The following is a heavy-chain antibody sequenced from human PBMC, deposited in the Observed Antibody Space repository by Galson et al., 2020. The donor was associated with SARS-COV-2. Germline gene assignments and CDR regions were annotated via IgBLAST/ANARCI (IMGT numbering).Heavy chain of an antibody. D-gene: IGHD2-8*01. J-gene: IGHJ4*02. CDR1: GFAFNNYA. Sequence: GGSLRLSCEASGFAFNNYAMHWVRQAPGKGMEWVAVLSYDGNEDHYVDSVKGRFTVSRDNSKNTLHLQMDSLIFEDTAVYYCARDVGLRGYCTRDRGRCSYFDMWGQGTLVTVSS. CDR3: ARDVGLRGYCTRDRGRCSYFDM. V-gene: IGHV3-30*04. CDR2: LSYDGNED.